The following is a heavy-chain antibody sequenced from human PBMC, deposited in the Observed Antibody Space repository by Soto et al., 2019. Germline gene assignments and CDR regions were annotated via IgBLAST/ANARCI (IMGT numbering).Heavy chain of an antibody. D-gene: IGHD3-10*01. CDR3: VGGQFYFDY. CDR2: ISYDGTNK. CDR1: GFPFTSYG. J-gene: IGHJ4*02. Sequence: QVQLVESGGGVVQPGRSLRLSCAASGFPFTSYGMPWVREGPGKGLEWLAVISYDGTNKFYEDSVKGRFTISRDNSKNTLYLQMNSLRPEDTALYYCVGGQFYFDYRGQGTLVIVSS. V-gene: IGHV3-30*03.